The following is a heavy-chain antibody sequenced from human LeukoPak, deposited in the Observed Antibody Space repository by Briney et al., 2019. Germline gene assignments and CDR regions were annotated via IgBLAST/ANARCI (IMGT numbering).Heavy chain of an antibody. D-gene: IGHD2-15*01. J-gene: IGHJ6*02. CDR1: GFTFSSYW. Sequence: PGGSLRLSCAASGFTFSSYWMHWVRQAPGKGLVWVSRINSDGSSTSNADSVKGRFTISRDNAKNTLYLQMNRLRAEDTAVYYCARVRYCSGGSCYFYNAMDVWGQGTTVTVSS. CDR3: ARVRYCSGGSCYFYNAMDV. CDR2: INSDGSST. V-gene: IGHV3-74*01.